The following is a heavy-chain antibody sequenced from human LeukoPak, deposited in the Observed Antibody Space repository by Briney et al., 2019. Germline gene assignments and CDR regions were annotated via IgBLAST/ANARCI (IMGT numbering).Heavy chain of an antibody. CDR2: ISAYNGNT. V-gene: IGHV1-18*01. CDR3: ARAFNLAAAGTVYYYYMDV. Sequence: ASVKVSCKASGYTFTSYGISWVRQAPGQGLEWMGWISAYNGNTNYAQKLQGRVTMTTDTSTSTAYMELRSLRPDDTAVYYCARAFNLAAAGTVYYYYMDVWGKGTTVTVSS. CDR1: GYTFTSYG. J-gene: IGHJ6*03. D-gene: IGHD6-13*01.